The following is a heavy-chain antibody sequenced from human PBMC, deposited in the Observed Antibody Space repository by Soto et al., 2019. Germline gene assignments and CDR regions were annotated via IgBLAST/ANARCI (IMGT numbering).Heavy chain of an antibody. D-gene: IGHD3-10*01. Sequence: SETLSLTCTVSGGSISSGSYYWGWIRQPPGKGLEWIGSIYYSGSTYYNPSLKSRVTISVDTSKNQFSLKLSSVTAADTAVYYCALLPWFGESYYYYYGMYVWGQGTTVTVSS. CDR3: ALLPWFGESYYYYYGMYV. CDR1: GGSISSGSYY. J-gene: IGHJ6*02. CDR2: IYYSGST. V-gene: IGHV4-39*01.